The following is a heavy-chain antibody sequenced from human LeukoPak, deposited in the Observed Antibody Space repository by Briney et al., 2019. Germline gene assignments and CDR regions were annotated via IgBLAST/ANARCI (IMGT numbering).Heavy chain of an antibody. V-gene: IGHV1-2*02. J-gene: IGHJ3*02. D-gene: IGHD2-15*01. CDR3: ARDPGYCSSGSCSNLAFDI. Sequence: ASVKVSCKASGYTFTGYYMHWVRRAPGQGLEWMGWINPNSGGTNYAQKFQGRVTMTRDTSITTAYMELSRLRSDDTAIYYCARDPGYCSSGSCSNLAFDIWGQGTMVTVSS. CDR1: GYTFTGYY. CDR2: INPNSGGT.